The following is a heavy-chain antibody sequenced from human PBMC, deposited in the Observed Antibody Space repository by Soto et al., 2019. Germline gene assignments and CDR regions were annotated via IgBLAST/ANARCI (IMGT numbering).Heavy chain of an antibody. CDR2: ISYDGSNK. J-gene: IGHJ4*02. D-gene: IGHD6-13*01. CDR1: GFTFSSYG. CDR3: AKDYLALIADSDY. V-gene: IGHV3-30*18. Sequence: QVQLVESGGGVVQPGRSLRLSCAASGFTFSSYGMHWVRQAPGKGLEWVAVISYDGSNKYYADSVKGRFTISRDNSKNTMYLQMNSLRAEDTAVYYCAKDYLALIADSDYWGQGTLVTVSS.